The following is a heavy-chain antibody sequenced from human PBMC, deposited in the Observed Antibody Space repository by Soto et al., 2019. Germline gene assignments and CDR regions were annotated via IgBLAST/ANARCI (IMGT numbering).Heavy chain of an antibody. V-gene: IGHV1-69*13. J-gene: IGHJ6*02. D-gene: IGHD6-13*01. CDR3: ARCETAHSSSWSLAYYYYGMDV. CDR2: IIPIFGTA. Sequence: GASVKVSCKASGGTFSIYAISWVRQAPGQGLEWMGGIIPIFGTANYAQKFQGRVTITADESTSTAYMELSSLRSEDTAVYYCARCETAHSSSWSLAYYYYGMDVWGQGTTVTVSS. CDR1: GGTFSIYA.